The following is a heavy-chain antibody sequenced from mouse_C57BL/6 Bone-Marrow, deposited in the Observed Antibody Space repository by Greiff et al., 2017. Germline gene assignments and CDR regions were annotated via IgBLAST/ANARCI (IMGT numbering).Heavy chain of an antibody. CDR1: GYTFTDYY. CDR2: INPNNGGT. V-gene: IGHV1-26*01. Sequence: VQLKESGPELVKPGASVKISCKASGYTFTDYYMNWVKQSHGKSLEWIGDINPNNGGTSYNQKFKGKATLTVDKSSSTAYMELRSLTSEDSAVYYCARDYGSSPLAYWGQGTLVTVSA. CDR3: ARDYGSSPLAY. D-gene: IGHD1-1*01. J-gene: IGHJ3*01.